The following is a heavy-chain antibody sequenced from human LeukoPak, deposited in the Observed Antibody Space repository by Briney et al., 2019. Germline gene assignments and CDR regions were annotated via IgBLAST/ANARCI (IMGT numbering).Heavy chain of an antibody. CDR3: TRGMGSRPIHY. V-gene: IGHV1-69*05. CDR2: IIPLFGAP. D-gene: IGHD2-21*01. Sequence: SVKVSCKASGYTFTGYYMHWVRQAPGQGLEWMGGIIPLFGAPNYAQKFQGRVTISTDESTNTAYMDLRSLRSEDKAFYFCTRGMGSRPIHYWGQGTLVTVSS. CDR1: GYTFTGYY. J-gene: IGHJ4*02.